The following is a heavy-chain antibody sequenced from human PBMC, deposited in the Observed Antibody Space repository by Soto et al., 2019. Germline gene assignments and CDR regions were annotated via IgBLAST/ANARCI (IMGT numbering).Heavy chain of an antibody. CDR1: GFTFRSYA. CDR2: ISSSGGSGGST. CDR3: AKDWRMDV. J-gene: IGHJ6*02. V-gene: IGHV3-23*01. Sequence: EAQLLESGGGLVQPGGSLRLSCAASGFTFRSYAMKWVRQAPGKGLEWVSDISSSGGSGGSTHYAESVKGRFTISRDNPKHTLYLQMNSLRAENMAVYYFAKDWRMDVWGQGTTVTVSS.